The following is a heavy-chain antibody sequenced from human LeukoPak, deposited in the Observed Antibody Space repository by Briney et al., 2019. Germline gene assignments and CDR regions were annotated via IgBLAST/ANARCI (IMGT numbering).Heavy chain of an antibody. V-gene: IGHV3-11*04. D-gene: IGHD3-22*01. J-gene: IGHJ4*02. CDR1: GFTFSDYY. CDR2: ISSSGSTI. CDR3: ARDPGSYYYDSSGYYYHDY. Sequence: PGGSLRLSCAASGFTFSDYYMSWIRQAPGKGLEWVSYISSSGSTIYYADSVKGRLTISRDNAKNSLYLQMNSLRAEDTAVYYCARDPGSYYYDSSGYYYHDYWGQGTLVTVSS.